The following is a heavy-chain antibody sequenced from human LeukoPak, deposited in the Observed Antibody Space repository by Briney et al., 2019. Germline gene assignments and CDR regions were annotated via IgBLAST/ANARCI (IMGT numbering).Heavy chain of an antibody. Sequence: GGSLRLSCAASGYTFSSYSMNRVRQAPGKGLEWVSSISSSSSYIYYADSVKGRFTISRDNAKNSLYLQMNSLRAEDTAVYYCARGNQYGDGYNQPDYWGQGTLVTVSS. J-gene: IGHJ4*02. CDR2: ISSSSSYI. CDR3: ARGNQYGDGYNQPDY. V-gene: IGHV3-21*01. D-gene: IGHD5-24*01. CDR1: GYTFSSYS.